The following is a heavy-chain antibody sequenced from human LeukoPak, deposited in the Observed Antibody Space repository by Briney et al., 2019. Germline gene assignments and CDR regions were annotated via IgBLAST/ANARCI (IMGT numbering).Heavy chain of an antibody. V-gene: IGHV4-39*01. D-gene: IGHD6-6*01. CDR3: ASTPIAAPGWFDP. CDR1: GASISGTNLY. CDR2: TLDTRDT. J-gene: IGHJ5*02. Sequence: SETLSLTCSVSGASISGTNLYWGWIRPPPGKGLEWMGSTLDTRDTYYNTSLKSRASISVDTSKNQFSLKVKCVTAGDTAMYYCASTPIAAPGWFDPWGQGTLVTASA.